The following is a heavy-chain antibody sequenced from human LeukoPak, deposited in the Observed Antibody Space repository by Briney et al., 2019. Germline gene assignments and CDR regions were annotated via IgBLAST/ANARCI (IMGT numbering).Heavy chain of an antibody. V-gene: IGHV3-74*01. CDR2: INSDGSST. CDR3: ARDPQYYYDSSGYYPRGYGFDY. Sequence: GGSLRLSCAASGFTFSSYWMHWVRQAPGKGLVWVSRINSDGSSTSYADSVKGRFTISRDNAKNTLYLQMNSLRAEDTAVYYCARDPQYYYDSSGYYPRGYGFDYWGQGTLVTVSS. D-gene: IGHD3-22*01. J-gene: IGHJ4*02. CDR1: GFTFSSYW.